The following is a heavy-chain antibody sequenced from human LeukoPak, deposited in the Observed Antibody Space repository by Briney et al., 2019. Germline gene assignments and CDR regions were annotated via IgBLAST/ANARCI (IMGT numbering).Heavy chain of an antibody. J-gene: IGHJ4*02. D-gene: IGHD3-3*01. V-gene: IGHV4-61*02. Sequence: SETLSLTCSVSDGSISSGTYYWSWIRQPAGKGLEWIGRISTSGSTNYNPSLKSRVTISLDTSKNQFSLKLSSVTAADTAVYYCAREKWSGTSNWGQGTLVTVSS. CDR2: ISTSGST. CDR3: AREKWSGTSN. CDR1: DGSISSGTYY.